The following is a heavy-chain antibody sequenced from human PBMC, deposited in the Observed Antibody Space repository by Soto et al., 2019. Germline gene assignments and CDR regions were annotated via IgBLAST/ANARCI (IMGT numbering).Heavy chain of an antibody. D-gene: IGHD3-22*01. Sequence: QVQLQESGPGLVKPSETLSLTCRVSGGSITTNYWSWIRQPPGKGLEWIGFIYHSGSTNYNPSLKSRGTISVGTSKNQVSLRLNSVTAAHTAVYYCARSDSSGYRLFYFDYWGQGYLVTVSS. V-gene: IGHV4-59*01. CDR3: ARSDSSGYRLFYFDY. CDR2: IYHSGST. CDR1: GGSITTNY. J-gene: IGHJ4*02.